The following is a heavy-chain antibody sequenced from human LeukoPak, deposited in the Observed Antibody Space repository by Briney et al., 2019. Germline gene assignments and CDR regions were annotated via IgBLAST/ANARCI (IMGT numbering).Heavy chain of an antibody. CDR2: IYPGDSDT. CDR3: ARHRSIAARPPYYYYYYGMDV. D-gene: IGHD6-6*01. J-gene: IGHJ6*02. CDR1: GYSFTSYW. Sequence: GESLKISCKGSGYSFTSYWIGWVRQMPGKGLEWMGIIYPGDSDTRYSPSFQGQVTISADKSISTAYLQWSSLKASDTAMYYCARHRSIAARPPYYYYYYGMDVRGQGTTVTVSS. V-gene: IGHV5-51*01.